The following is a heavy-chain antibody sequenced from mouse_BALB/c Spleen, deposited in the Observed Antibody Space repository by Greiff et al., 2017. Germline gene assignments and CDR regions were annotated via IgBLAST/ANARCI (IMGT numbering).Heavy chain of an antibody. Sequence: EVKLMESGGGLVQPGGSLKLSCAASGFDFSRYWMSWVRQAPGKGLEWIGEINPDSSTINYTPSLKDKFIISRDNAKNTLYLQMSKVRSEDTALYYCARPLLLWLRRGYWYFDVWGAGTTVTVSS. CDR3: ARPLLLWLRRGYWYFDV. V-gene: IGHV4-1*02. D-gene: IGHD2-2*01. J-gene: IGHJ1*01. CDR2: INPDSSTI. CDR1: GFDFSRYW.